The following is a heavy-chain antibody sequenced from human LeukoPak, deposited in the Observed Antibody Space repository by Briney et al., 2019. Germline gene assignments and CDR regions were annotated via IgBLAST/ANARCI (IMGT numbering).Heavy chain of an antibody. CDR1: GYSISSGYY. V-gene: IGHV4-38-2*02. J-gene: IGHJ4*02. CDR3: ARAPVWSGYSYYFDY. D-gene: IGHD3-3*01. Sequence: KPSETLSLTCTVSGYSISSGYYWGWIRQPPGKGLEWIGSIYHSGSTYYNPSLKSRVTISVDTSKNQFSLKLSSVTAADTAVYYCARAPVWSGYSYYFDYWGQGTLVTVSS. CDR2: IYHSGST.